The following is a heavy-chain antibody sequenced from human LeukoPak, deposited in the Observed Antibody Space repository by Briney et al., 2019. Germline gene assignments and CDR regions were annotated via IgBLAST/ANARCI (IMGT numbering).Heavy chain of an antibody. CDR2: IYYSGST. Sequence: PSETLSLTCTVSGGSISGYYWSWIRQPPGKGLEWIGYIYYSGSTNYNPSLKSRVTISLDTSKNQFSLKLSSVTAADTAVYYCASASGSPEHFQHWGQGTLVTVSS. CDR1: GGSISGYY. J-gene: IGHJ1*01. CDR3: ASASGSPEHFQH. V-gene: IGHV4-59*01. D-gene: IGHD3-3*01.